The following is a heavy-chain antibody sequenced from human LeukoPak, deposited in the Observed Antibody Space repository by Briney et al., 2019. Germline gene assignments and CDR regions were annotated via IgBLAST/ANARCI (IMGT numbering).Heavy chain of an antibody. CDR1: GFTFSSYW. J-gene: IGHJ3*02. Sequence: PGGSLRLSCAASGFTFSSYWMSWVRQAPGKGLEWEANIKQDGSEKYYVDSVKGRFTISRDNAKNSLYLQMNSLRAEDTAVYYCLGSIHDAFDIWGQGTMVTVSS. V-gene: IGHV3-7*01. CDR3: LGSIHDAFDI. CDR2: IKQDGSEK. D-gene: IGHD3-10*01.